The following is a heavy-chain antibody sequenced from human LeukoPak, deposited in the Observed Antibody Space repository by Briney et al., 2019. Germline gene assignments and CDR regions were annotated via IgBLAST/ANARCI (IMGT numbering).Heavy chain of an antibody. J-gene: IGHJ3*02. CDR2: IYYSGST. V-gene: IGHV4-59*01. CDR1: GGSISSYY. Sequence: SETLSLTCTVSGGSISSYYWSWIRQPPGKGPEWIGYIYYSGSTNYKSSLKSRVAISVDTSKNQFSLKLNSVTAADTAVYYCARDLYYYDSSGYYRAFDIWGQGTMVTVSS. CDR3: ARDLYYYDSSGYYRAFDI. D-gene: IGHD3-22*01.